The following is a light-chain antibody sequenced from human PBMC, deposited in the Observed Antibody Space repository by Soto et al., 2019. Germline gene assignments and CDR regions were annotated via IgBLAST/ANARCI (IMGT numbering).Light chain of an antibody. V-gene: IGKV1-33*01. Sequence: DIQMTQSPSSLSASLGDRVTITCQASQDIRFYLNSYQHKAGQAPKLLIYDTSQLETGVPSKFSGSGSGTDFTFTINNVQAEDIGTYYCQHYNSLPITFGQGTRLEIK. CDR1: QDIRFY. CDR3: QHYNSLPIT. J-gene: IGKJ5*01. CDR2: DTS.